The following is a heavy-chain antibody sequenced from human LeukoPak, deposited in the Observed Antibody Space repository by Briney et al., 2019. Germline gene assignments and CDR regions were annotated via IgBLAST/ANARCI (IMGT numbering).Heavy chain of an antibody. Sequence: SETLSLTCTVSGGSISSYYWSWIRQPPGEGLEWIGYIYYSGSTNYNPSLKSRVSISVDTSKNQFSLKLSSVTAADTAVYYCARTGSTVTMLYPFDHWGQGTLVTVSS. V-gene: IGHV4-59*01. CDR2: IYYSGST. CDR3: ARTGSTVTMLYPFDH. CDR1: GGSISSYY. D-gene: IGHD4-17*01. J-gene: IGHJ4*02.